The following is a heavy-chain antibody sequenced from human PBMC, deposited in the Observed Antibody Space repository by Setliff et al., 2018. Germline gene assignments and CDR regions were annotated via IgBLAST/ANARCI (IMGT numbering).Heavy chain of an antibody. Sequence: SETLSLTCTVSGGSITSGRYYWGWIRQPPGQGLEWIASIHYSENTYYNPSLKTRVTISVDTSKNQFSLKLSFVTAADTAVYYCARYGERGGLDDFDIWGQGTMVTVSS. CDR1: GGSITSGRYY. CDR3: ARYGERGGLDDFDI. J-gene: IGHJ3*02. CDR2: IHYSENT. D-gene: IGHD2-21*01. V-gene: IGHV4-39*01.